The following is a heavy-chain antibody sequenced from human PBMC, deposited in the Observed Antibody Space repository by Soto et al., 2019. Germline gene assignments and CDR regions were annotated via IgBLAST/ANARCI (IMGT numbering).Heavy chain of an antibody. Sequence: QVQLVESGGGVVQPGRSLRLSCAASGFTFSSYGMHWVRQAPGKGLEWVAVIWYDGSNKYYADSVKGRFTISRDNSKNTVELEMNSLRGEEQAVYYWAKDGQGLLLDYWGQGTLVTVSS. CDR1: GFTFSSYG. J-gene: IGHJ4*02. D-gene: IGHD3-22*01. CDR3: AKDGQGLLLDY. V-gene: IGHV3-33*06. CDR2: IWYDGSNK.